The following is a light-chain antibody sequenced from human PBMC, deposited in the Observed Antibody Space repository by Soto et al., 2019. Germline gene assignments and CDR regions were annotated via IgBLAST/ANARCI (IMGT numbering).Light chain of an antibody. Sequence: QSALTQPASVSGSPGQSITISCTGTSSDVGGYNYVSWYQQHPGKAPKLMIYEVSNRPSGVSNRFSGSKSGNTASLTISGLQAEDEDYYCSSYTSSSTPYVFGTGTKVTVL. V-gene: IGLV2-14*01. CDR1: SSDVGGYNY. J-gene: IGLJ1*01. CDR2: EVS. CDR3: SSYTSSSTPYV.